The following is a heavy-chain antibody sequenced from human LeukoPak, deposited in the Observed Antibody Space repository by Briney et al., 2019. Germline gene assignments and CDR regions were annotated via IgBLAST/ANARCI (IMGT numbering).Heavy chain of an antibody. Sequence: GGSLRLSCAASGFTFSSYGMHWVRQAPGKGLEWVAVISYDGSNKYYADSVKGRFTISRDNSKNTLYLQMNSLRAEDTAVYYCAKGEYYYDSSGYSLPFDYWGQGTLVTVSS. D-gene: IGHD3-22*01. J-gene: IGHJ4*02. CDR2: ISYDGSNK. CDR1: GFTFSSYG. CDR3: AKGEYYYDSSGYSLPFDY. V-gene: IGHV3-30*18.